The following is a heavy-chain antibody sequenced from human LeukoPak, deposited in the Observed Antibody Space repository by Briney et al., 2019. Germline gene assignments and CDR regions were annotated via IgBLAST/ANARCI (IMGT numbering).Heavy chain of an antibody. D-gene: IGHD3-22*01. CDR3: ARDPYYDSSGSFDY. J-gene: IGHJ4*02. Sequence: SETLSLTCAVYGGSFSGYYWSWIRQPPGKGLEWIGEINHSGSTNYNPSLKSRVTISVDTSKNQFSLKPSSVTAADTAVYYCARDPYYDSSGSFDYWGQGTLVTVSS. CDR2: INHSGST. CDR1: GGSFSGYY. V-gene: IGHV4-34*01.